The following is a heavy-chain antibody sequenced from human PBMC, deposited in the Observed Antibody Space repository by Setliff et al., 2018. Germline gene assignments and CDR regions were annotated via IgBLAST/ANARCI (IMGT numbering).Heavy chain of an antibody. V-gene: IGHV1-24*01. Sequence: ASVKVSCKVSGSTLTELTMYWVRQAPGKGLEWMGSFNPEDDEIIYAQKFLGRVTMTEDTSTDTAYMELSSLRSEDTAVYYCATRDYDTSGYYRPFGFWGQGTLVTVPQ. CDR3: ATRDYDTSGYYRPFGF. CDR1: GSTLTELT. CDR2: FNPEDDEI. D-gene: IGHD3-22*01. J-gene: IGHJ4*01.